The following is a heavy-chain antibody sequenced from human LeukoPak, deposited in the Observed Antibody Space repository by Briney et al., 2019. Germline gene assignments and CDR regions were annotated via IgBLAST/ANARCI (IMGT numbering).Heavy chain of an antibody. D-gene: IGHD6-13*01. CDR2: ISSSSSYI. CDR3: ARGSSSSPLPADY. J-gene: IGHJ4*02. V-gene: IGHV3-21*01. Sequence: GGSLRLSCAASGFTFSSYSMNWVRQAPGKGLEWVSSISSSSSYIYYADSVKGRFTISRDNAKNSLYLQMNSLRAEDTAVYYCARGSSSSPLPADYWGQGTLVTVSS. CDR1: GFTFSSYS.